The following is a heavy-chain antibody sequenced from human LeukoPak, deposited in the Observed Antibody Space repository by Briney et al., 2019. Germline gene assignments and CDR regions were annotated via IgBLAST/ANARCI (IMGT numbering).Heavy chain of an antibody. Sequence: PGGSLRLSCAASGFTFSSYSMNWVRQAPGKGLEWVSSVSSSSSYIYYADSVKGRFTISRDNAKNSLYLQMNSLRAEDTAVYYCARVDCSSTSCYRLGYWGQGTLVTVSS. V-gene: IGHV3-21*01. CDR3: ARVDCSSTSCYRLGY. D-gene: IGHD2-2*01. J-gene: IGHJ4*02. CDR2: VSSSSSYI. CDR1: GFTFSSYS.